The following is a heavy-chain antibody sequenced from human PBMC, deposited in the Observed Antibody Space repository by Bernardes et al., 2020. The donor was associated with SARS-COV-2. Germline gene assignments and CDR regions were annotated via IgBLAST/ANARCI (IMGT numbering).Heavy chain of an antibody. V-gene: IGHV4-4*07. CDR2: VHTSGST. D-gene: IGHD3-10*01. J-gene: IGHJ4*02. CDR3: ARVGLVRGGLDYYLDS. CDR1: GGSITSYY. Sequence: SETLSLTCTVSGGSITSYYWTWIRQPAGKGLEWIGRVHTSGSTNYSPSLKGRVTMSIDTSKNQFSLTLTSVTAADTAVYYCARVGLVRGGLDYYLDSWGQGTLVTVSS.